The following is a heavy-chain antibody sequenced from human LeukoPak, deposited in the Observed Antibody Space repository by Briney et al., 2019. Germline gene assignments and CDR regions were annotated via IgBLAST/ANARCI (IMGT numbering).Heavy chain of an antibody. CDR2: ISGSGGST. CDR1: GFTFSSYA. CDR3: AKVNAAWGIVVMSAIFDY. J-gene: IGHJ4*02. V-gene: IGHV3-23*01. D-gene: IGHD3-22*01. Sequence: PGGSLRLSCAASGFTFSSYAMSWVRQAPGKGLEWVSAISGSGGSTYYADSVKGRFTISRDNSKNTLYLQMNSLRAEDTAVYYCAKVNAAWGIVVMSAIFDYWGQGTLVTVSS.